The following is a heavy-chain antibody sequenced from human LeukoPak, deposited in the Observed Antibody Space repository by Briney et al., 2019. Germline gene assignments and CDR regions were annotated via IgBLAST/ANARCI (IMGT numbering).Heavy chain of an antibody. CDR1: GYTSTSYG. CDR2: ISAYNGNT. CDR3: ARRYYYYYGMDV. J-gene: IGHJ6*02. V-gene: IGHV1-18*01. Sequence: ASVKVSCKASGYTSTSYGISWVRQAPGQGLEWMGWISAYNGNTNYAQKLQGRVTMTTDTSTSTAYMELRSLRSDDTAVYYCARRYYYYYGMDVWGQGTAVTVSS.